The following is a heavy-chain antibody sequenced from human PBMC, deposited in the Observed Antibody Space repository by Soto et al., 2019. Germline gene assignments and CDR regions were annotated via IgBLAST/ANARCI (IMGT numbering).Heavy chain of an antibody. D-gene: IGHD3-10*01. CDR2: IIPIFGTA. V-gene: IGHV1-69*13. J-gene: IGHJ6*02. CDR1: GGTFSSYA. Sequence: GASVKVSCKASGGTFSSYAISWVRQAPGQGLERMGGIIPIFGTANYAQKFQGRVTITADESTSTAYMELSSLRSEDTAVYYCARGSPLDYYGSGSFPYYYYGMDVWGQGTTVTVSS. CDR3: ARGSPLDYYGSGSFPYYYYGMDV.